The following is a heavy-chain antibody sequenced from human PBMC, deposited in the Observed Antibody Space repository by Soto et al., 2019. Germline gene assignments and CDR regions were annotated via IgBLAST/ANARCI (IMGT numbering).Heavy chain of an antibody. J-gene: IGHJ3*02. CDR1: GFTLSSYS. V-gene: IGHV3-33*08. CDR2: IWYDGSNK. CDR3: ARGFDILTGSPTDAFDI. Sequence: PGGSLRLSCAASGFTLSSYSMNWVRQAPGKGLEWVAVIWYDGSNKYYADSVKGRFTISRDNSKNTLYLQMNSLRAEDTAVYYCARGFDILTGSPTDAFDIWGQGTMVTVSS. D-gene: IGHD3-9*01.